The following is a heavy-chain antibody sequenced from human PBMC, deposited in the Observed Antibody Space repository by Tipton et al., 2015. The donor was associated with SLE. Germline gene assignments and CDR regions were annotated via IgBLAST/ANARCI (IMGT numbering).Heavy chain of an antibody. Sequence: TLSLTCAVYGGSFSGCYGSWIRQPPGKGLEWIGEINHSGSTNYNPSLKSRVTISVDTSKNQFSLKLSSVTAADTAVYYCARGHTAMVGSLYYYGMDVWGQGTTVTVSS. CDR2: INHSGST. D-gene: IGHD5-18*01. J-gene: IGHJ6*02. V-gene: IGHV4-34*01. CDR3: ARGHTAMVGSLYYYGMDV. CDR1: GGSFSGCY.